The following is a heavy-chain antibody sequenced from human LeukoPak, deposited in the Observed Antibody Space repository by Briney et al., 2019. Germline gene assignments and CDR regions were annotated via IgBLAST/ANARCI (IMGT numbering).Heavy chain of an antibody. J-gene: IGHJ4*02. CDR1: GFTFRSHW. CDR3: VRTHSSGYYYFDS. Sequence: PGGSLRLSCAASGFTFRSHWMHWVRQAPGKGLIWVSRIDGDESATYYGDSVKGRFTISRDNAKNTLYLQMNSLRVEDTAVHYCVRTHSSGYYYFDSWGQGTLVTVSS. V-gene: IGHV3-74*01. CDR2: IDGDESAT. D-gene: IGHD3-22*01.